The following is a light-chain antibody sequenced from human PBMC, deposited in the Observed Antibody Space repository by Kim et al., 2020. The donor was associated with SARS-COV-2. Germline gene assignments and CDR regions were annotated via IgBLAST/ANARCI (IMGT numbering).Light chain of an antibody. CDR2: GAS. Sequence: LSPGERATLSCRASQSVSSYLAWYQQKPGQAPRLLIHGASNRATGIPARFSGSGSGTDFTLTISSLEPEDFAVYYCQQRSNWPYTFGQGTKLEI. CDR3: QQRSNWPYT. J-gene: IGKJ2*01. V-gene: IGKV3-11*01. CDR1: QSVSSY.